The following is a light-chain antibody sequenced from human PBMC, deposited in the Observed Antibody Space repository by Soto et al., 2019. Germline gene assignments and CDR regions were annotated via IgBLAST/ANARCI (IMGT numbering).Light chain of an antibody. CDR1: SSNIGSSI. CDR2: NNN. CDR3: AAWDDSLNGYV. Sequence: QSVLTQPPSASGTPGQTVTISCSGSSSNIGSSIVNWYQQLPGTAPKLLIYNNNQRPSGVPDRFSGSKSGTSASLAISGLQSEDEAAYYCAAWDDSLNGYVFGTGTKVTVL. V-gene: IGLV1-44*01. J-gene: IGLJ1*01.